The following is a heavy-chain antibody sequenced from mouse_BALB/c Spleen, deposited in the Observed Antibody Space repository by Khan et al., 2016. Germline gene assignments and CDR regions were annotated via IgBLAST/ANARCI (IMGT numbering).Heavy chain of an antibody. J-gene: IGHJ4*01. D-gene: IGHD2-10*02. CDR3: ARWYGNYALDY. V-gene: IGHV9-3*02. CDR2: INTNTGAP. CDR1: GYTFTNYG. Sequence: QIQLVQSGPELKKPGETVKISCKASGYTFTNYGVHWVKQAPGQGLKWMGWINTNTGAPTYAEEFKGRFAFSLETSASTAFLQIDNLKNEDTATYFCARWYGNYALDYWGQGTSVTVSS.